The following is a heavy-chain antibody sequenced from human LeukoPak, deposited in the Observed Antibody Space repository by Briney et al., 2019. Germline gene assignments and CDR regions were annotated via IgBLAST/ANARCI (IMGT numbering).Heavy chain of an antibody. CDR2: ISYDGSNK. CDR1: GFTFSSYA. D-gene: IGHD3-3*01. Sequence: QTGGSLRLSCAASGFTFSSYAMHWVRQAPGKGLEWVAVISYDGSNKYYADSVKGRFTLSRDNSINTVDLQMNGLRAEDTAVYYCVKEYHSRGFGAYFDYWGQGTLVTVSS. V-gene: IGHV3-30*04. CDR3: VKEYHSRGFGAYFDY. J-gene: IGHJ4*02.